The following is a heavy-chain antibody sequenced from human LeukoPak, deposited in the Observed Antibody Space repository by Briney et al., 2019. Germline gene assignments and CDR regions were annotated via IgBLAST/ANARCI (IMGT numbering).Heavy chain of an antibody. Sequence: GGSLRLSCAASGFAFSSYVINWVRQAPGKGLEWVSAIGGTGRTYYADPVKGRFTISRDNSNNTVFLQMNSLRAEDTAIFYCAKDMTTRGALDIWGQGTMVTVSS. V-gene: IGHV3-23*01. J-gene: IGHJ3*02. D-gene: IGHD1-1*01. CDR1: GFAFSSYV. CDR3: AKDMTTRGALDI. CDR2: IGGTGRT.